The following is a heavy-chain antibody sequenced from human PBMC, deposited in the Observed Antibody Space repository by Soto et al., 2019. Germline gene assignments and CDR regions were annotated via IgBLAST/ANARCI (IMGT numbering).Heavy chain of an antibody. CDR1: GGSISRYY. V-gene: IGHV4-59*01. D-gene: IGHD2-8*01. CDR3: ARDRSTYGGGGTGEVKENWFDP. CDR2: AYYSGDT. J-gene: IGHJ5*02. Sequence: ETLSLTCSVSGGSISRYYWSWIRQPPGKGLEWIGYAYYSGDTGYNPSLQSRVTMAVDTSKIQVSLKLTSVTAADTAVYYCARDRSTYGGGGTGEVKENWFDPWGQGALVTVSS.